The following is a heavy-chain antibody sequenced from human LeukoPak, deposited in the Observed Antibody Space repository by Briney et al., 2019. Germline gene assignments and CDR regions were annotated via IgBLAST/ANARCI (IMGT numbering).Heavy chain of an antibody. J-gene: IGHJ4*02. Sequence: SGTLSLTCTVPGGSISSSSYYWGWIRQPPGKGLEWIGSIYYSGSTYYNPSLKGRVTISVDTSKNQFSLKLSSVTAADTAVYYCARQERITIFGVVIHHFDYWGQGTLVTVSS. V-gene: IGHV4-39*01. CDR3: ARQERITIFGVVIHHFDY. CDR2: IYYSGST. CDR1: GGSISSSSYY. D-gene: IGHD3-3*01.